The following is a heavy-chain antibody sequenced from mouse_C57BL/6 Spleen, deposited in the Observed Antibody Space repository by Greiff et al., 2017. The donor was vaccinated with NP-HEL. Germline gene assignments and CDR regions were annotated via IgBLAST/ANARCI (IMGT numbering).Heavy chain of an antibody. V-gene: IGHV5-17*01. CDR3: ARGDYYGSSPYYYGY. CDR2: ISSGSSTI. J-gene: IGHJ2*01. CDR1: GFTFSDYG. Sequence: EVKLVESGGGLVKPGGSLKLSCAASGFTFSDYGMHWVRQAPEKGLEWVAYISSGSSTIYYADTVKGRFTISRDNAKNTLFLQMTSLRSEDTAMYYCARGDYYGSSPYYYGYWGQGTTLTVAS. D-gene: IGHD1-1*01.